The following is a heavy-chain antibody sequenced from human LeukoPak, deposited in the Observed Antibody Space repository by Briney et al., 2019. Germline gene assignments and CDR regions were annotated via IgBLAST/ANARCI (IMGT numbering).Heavy chain of an antibody. Sequence: GGSLRLSCAASGLTFSNYGMHWVRQAPGKGLEWVAFIRYDGNNKYYAVSVKGRFTVSRDNSKNTLYLQMNSLRPEDTAVYYCAKDVGKYSSSWSTPFDAFDIWGQGTMVTVSS. CDR3: AKDVGKYSSSWSTPFDAFDI. J-gene: IGHJ3*02. V-gene: IGHV3-30*02. D-gene: IGHD6-13*01. CDR2: IRYDGNNK. CDR1: GLTFSNYG.